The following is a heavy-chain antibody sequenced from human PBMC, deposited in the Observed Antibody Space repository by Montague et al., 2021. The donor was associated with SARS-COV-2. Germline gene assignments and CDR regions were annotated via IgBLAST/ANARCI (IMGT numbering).Heavy chain of an antibody. J-gene: IGHJ6*02. CDR1: GGSISSSSYY. V-gene: IGHV4-39*07. CDR3: AGDQGYNWNDYYYCGMDA. Sequence: SETLSLTCTVSGGSISSSSYYWGWIRQPPGKGLERIGSIYYSGSTYYNPSLKSRVTISVDTSKNQFSLKLCSVTAADTAVYYCAGDQGYNWNDYYYCGMDAWGQGTPVTVSS. D-gene: IGHD1-20*01. CDR2: IYYSGST.